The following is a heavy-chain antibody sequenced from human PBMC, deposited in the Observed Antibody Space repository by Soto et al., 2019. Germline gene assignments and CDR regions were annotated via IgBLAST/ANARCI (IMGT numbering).Heavy chain of an antibody. CDR1: GFTFSSYW. V-gene: IGHV3-7*04. J-gene: IGHJ4*02. CDR2: IKQDGREK. D-gene: IGHD3-10*01. CDR3: ARLVRGSDY. Sequence: EVQVVESGGGLVQPGGSLRLSCEASGFTFSSYWMTWVRQAPGKGLEWVANIKQDGREKYYADSVKGRLTISRDNAKNSLYLQMNCLRAEDTAVYYCARLVRGSDYWGQGTLVTVSS.